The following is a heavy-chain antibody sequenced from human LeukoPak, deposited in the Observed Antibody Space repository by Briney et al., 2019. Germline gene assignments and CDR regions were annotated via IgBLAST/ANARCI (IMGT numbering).Heavy chain of an antibody. V-gene: IGHV4-38-2*02. CDR3: ARLVTYYYGSGSPYYFDY. J-gene: IGHJ4*02. CDR2: IYYSGST. Sequence: PSETLSLTCSVSNYSLKRGYYWGWIRQPPGKGLEWIGYIYYSGSTNYNPSLKSRVTISVDTSKNQFSLKLSSVTAADTAVYYCARLVTYYYGSGSPYYFDYWGQGTLVTVSS. D-gene: IGHD3-10*01. CDR1: NYSLKRGYY.